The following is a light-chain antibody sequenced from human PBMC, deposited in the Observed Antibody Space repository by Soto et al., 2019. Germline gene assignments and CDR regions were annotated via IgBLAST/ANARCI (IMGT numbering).Light chain of an antibody. Sequence: QSVLTQPASVSGSPGQSITISCTGTSSDIGDYNYVSWYQHHTGNAPKLIIYAASNRPPGVSNRFSGSKSGNTASLTISGLQAEDEAEYYCSSSTSTTTLLFGGGTKVTVL. CDR1: SSDIGDYNY. CDR3: SSSTSTTTLL. J-gene: IGLJ2*01. CDR2: AAS. V-gene: IGLV2-14*01.